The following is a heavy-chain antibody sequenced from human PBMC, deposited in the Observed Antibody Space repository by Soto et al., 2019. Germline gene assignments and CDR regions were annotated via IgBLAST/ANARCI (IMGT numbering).Heavy chain of an antibody. V-gene: IGHV4-31*03. Sequence: SETLSLTCTVSGGSISSGGYYWSWIRQHPGKGLEWIGYIYYGGSTYYNPSLKSRVTISVDTSKNQFSLKLSSVTAADTAVYYFARGSGSYPYRFDYWGQRTLVTVSS. CDR3: ARGSGSYPYRFDY. D-gene: IGHD3-10*01. CDR1: GGSISSGGYY. CDR2: IYYGGST. J-gene: IGHJ4*02.